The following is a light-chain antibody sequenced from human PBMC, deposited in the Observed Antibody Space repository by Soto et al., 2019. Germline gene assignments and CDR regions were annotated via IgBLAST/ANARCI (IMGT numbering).Light chain of an antibody. CDR1: SSNIGADFD. Sequence: QSVLTQPPSVSGAPGQRVTISCTGGSSNIGADFDVHWYQHRPGTAPKLLIYGNTIRPSGVPDRFSGSRSGTSASLAITGLQSDDEADYYCQCYDNSLPALYVLGTGTKLTVL. CDR3: QCYDNSLPALYV. J-gene: IGLJ1*01. CDR2: GNT. V-gene: IGLV1-40*01.